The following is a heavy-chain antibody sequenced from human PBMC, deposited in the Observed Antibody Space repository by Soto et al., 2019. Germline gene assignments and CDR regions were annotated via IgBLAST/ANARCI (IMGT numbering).Heavy chain of an antibody. CDR2: ISSSSNTI. CDR1: GFTFKRYT. J-gene: IGHJ5*02. Sequence: QSGGSPRLSCTASGFTFKRYTMNLVRQAPGKGLEWISYISSSSNTIYYADSVKGRFSISRDNAENSLYLQMNSLRDEETAVYFCVRGVITPGGPNWFDAWGQGTLVTVSS. D-gene: IGHD1-20*01. CDR3: VRGVITPGGPNWFDA. V-gene: IGHV3-48*02.